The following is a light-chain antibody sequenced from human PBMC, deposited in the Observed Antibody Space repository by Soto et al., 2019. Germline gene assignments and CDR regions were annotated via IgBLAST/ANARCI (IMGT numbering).Light chain of an antibody. J-gene: IGKJ5*01. V-gene: IGKV2-30*02. CDR2: KVS. Sequence: DVVMTQSPLSLPVTLGQPASISCRSNQSLVHSDGIAYFSWFQXRTGRSPRRXIYKVSNRDSGVPARFRVSGSGTDLAMKIRRVEAEDGWVDDGMQGTHWPITFCQGTRLEI. CDR3: MQGTHWPIT. CDR1: QSLVHSDGIAY.